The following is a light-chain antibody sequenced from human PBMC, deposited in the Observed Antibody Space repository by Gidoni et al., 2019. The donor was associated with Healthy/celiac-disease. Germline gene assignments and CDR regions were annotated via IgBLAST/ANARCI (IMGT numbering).Light chain of an antibody. CDR3: QQYDNPPA. J-gene: IGKJ4*01. CDR2: DAS. Sequence: DIKMTQYPSSLSASVGDRVTITCQASQDISNYLNWYQQKPGKAPKLLIYDASNLEAGGPSRCSGSGSGTVFTFTISSLQPEDIATYYYQQYDNPPAFGGGTKVEIK. V-gene: IGKV1-33*01. CDR1: QDISNY.